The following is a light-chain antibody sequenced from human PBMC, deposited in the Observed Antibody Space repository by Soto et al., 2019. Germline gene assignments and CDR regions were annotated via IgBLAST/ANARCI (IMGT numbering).Light chain of an antibody. V-gene: IGKV1-27*01. CDR3: QKYNSSPFT. CDR1: QGVSNF. J-gene: IGKJ3*01. Sequence: DIQMTQSPSSLSASVGDRVTITCRASQGVSNFLVWFQQKPGQVPKLLIYGASSLHSGVPSRFSGSGSGTDFTLTISSLQPEDVAIYFCQKYNSSPFTFGPGTTVDIK. CDR2: GAS.